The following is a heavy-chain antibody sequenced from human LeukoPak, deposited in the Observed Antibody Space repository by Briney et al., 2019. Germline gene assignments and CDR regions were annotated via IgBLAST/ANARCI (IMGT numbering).Heavy chain of an antibody. CDR1: GYSFNSQG. CDR2: INTDSGNP. J-gene: IGHJ3*02. CDR3: AREILRFDI. Sequence: ASVKVSCKASGYSFNSQGMNWVRQAPGQGLEWMRWINTDSGNPTYAQGFTGRFVFSLDSSVSTAYLQISNLMPEDTAKYYCAREILRFDIWGQGTMVTVSS. V-gene: IGHV7-4-1*02.